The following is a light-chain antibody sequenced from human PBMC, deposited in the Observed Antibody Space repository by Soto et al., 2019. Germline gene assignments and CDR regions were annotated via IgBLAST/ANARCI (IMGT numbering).Light chain of an antibody. V-gene: IGKV3-20*01. CDR3: QPDCSSPPN. Sequence: EIVLTQSPGTLSLSPGERATLSCSASQNVYNNYSAWYQQKPGQAPRLLINGASSSATGIPERCSGSGSVTDFTLSISRPEPEDFAVYYCQPDCSSPPNFGGGTKVAIQ. CDR2: GAS. CDR1: QNVYNNY. J-gene: IGKJ4*01.